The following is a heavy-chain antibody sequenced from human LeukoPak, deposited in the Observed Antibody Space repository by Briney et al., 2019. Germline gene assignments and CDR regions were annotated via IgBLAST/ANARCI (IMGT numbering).Heavy chain of an antibody. CDR3: AKGRYYDFWSYFDY. J-gene: IGHJ4*02. D-gene: IGHD3-3*01. Sequence: GGSLRLSCAACGFTFDDYAMHWVRQVPGKGLERVASINWNSDAIGYAASVKGRFTISRDNAKNSLYLQMNSLRPEDMALYYCAKGRYYDFWSYFDYWGQGTLVTVSS. V-gene: IGHV3-9*03. CDR2: INWNSDAI. CDR1: GFTFDDYA.